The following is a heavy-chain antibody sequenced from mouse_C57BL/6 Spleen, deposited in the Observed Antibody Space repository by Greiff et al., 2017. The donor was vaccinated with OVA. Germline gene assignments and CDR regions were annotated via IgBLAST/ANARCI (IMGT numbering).Heavy chain of an antibody. CDR3: AQTAQADAY. CDR1: GYTFTSYW. D-gene: IGHD3-2*02. CDR2: IDPSDSYT. Sequence: VQLQQPGAELVKPGASVKLSCKASGYTFTSYWMQWVKQRPGQGLEWIGEIDPSDSYTNYNQKFKGKATLTVDTSSSTAYMQLSSLTSEDSAVYYCAQTAQADAYWGQGTLVTVSA. V-gene: IGHV1-50*01. J-gene: IGHJ3*01.